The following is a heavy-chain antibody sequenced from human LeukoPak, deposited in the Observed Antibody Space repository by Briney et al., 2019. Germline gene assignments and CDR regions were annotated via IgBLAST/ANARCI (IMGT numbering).Heavy chain of an antibody. CDR1: GGSLSGYY. V-gene: IGHV4-34*01. Sequence: SETLSLTCAVYGGSLSGYYWSWTRQPPGKGLEWIGELNHSGSTNYNPSLKSRVTISVDTSKNQFSRKVSSVTAADTAVYYCARHGRKQWLVPIPFFDYWGQGTLVTVSS. CDR2: LNHSGST. D-gene: IGHD6-19*01. CDR3: ARHGRKQWLVPIPFFDY. J-gene: IGHJ4*02.